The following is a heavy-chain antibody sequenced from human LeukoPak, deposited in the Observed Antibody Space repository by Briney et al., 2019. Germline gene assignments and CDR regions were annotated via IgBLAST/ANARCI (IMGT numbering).Heavy chain of an antibody. CDR1: GFTFSTSA. J-gene: IGHJ4*02. D-gene: IGHD3-16*01. V-gene: IGHV3-23*01. CDR2: IDGSGGST. CDR3: AKRTGGGDFDY. Sequence: PGGSLRLSCVVSGFTFSTSAMNWVRQAPGKGLEWVSFIDGSGGSTYYAEPVKGRFTISRDNSKNTLFLQMNSLRADDTAVYYCAKRTGGGDFDYWGQGTLVTVSS.